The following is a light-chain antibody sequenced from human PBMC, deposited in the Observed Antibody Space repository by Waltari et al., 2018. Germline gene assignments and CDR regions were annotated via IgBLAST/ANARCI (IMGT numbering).Light chain of an antibody. Sequence: QLVLTQSPSASASLGASVNLSCTLSSGHRNYAFPWHQQEPSKDPRYLMKLNSDGSHTKGDGIPDRLSGSSSGTERYLTISSLQSEDEAVYYCQTWGPGTQLFGGGTKLTVL. CDR1: SGHRNYA. CDR3: QTWGPGTQL. V-gene: IGLV4-69*01. CDR2: LNSDGSH. J-gene: IGLJ3*02.